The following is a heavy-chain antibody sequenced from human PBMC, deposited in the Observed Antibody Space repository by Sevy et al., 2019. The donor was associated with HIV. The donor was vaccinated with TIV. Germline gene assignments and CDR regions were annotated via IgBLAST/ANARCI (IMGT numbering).Heavy chain of an antibody. CDR2: ISGSGGST. Sequence: GGSLRLSCAASGFTFSSYAMSWVRQAPGKGLEWVSAISGSGGSTYYADSVKGRFTISRDNSKNTLYLQMNSLRAEDVRGWFNMSGENCKNCRKLKMNNLRDEETDVYYWAKAAVPAAPGPGGMSTIKRGDNWFDPWGQGTLVTVSS. D-gene: IGHD2-2*01. CDR1: GFTFSSYA. CDR3: MSGENCKNCRKLKMNNLRDEETDVYYWAKAAVPAAPGPGGMSTIKRGDNWFDP. V-gene: IGHV3-23*01. J-gene: IGHJ5*02.